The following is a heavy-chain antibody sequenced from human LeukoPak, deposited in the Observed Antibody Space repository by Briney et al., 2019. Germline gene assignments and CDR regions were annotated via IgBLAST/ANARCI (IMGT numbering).Heavy chain of an antibody. J-gene: IGHJ5*02. CDR1: GGSISSSSYY. Sequence: SETLSLTCTVSGGSISSSSYYWGWIRQPPGKGLEWIGSIYYSGSTYYNPSLKSRVTISVDTSKTQFSLKLSSVTAADTAVYYCARARTDYDYVWGSYRFWFDPWGQGTLVTVSS. V-gene: IGHV4-39*01. CDR3: ARARTDYDYVWGSYRFWFDP. CDR2: IYYSGST. D-gene: IGHD3-16*02.